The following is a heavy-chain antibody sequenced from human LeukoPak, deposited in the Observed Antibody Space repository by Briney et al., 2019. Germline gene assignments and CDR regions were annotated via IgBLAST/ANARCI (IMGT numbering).Heavy chain of an antibody. CDR3: AKDPGYCTSSSCYTFDY. CDR2: ISSSGSTI. CDR1: GFTFSSYE. J-gene: IGHJ4*02. V-gene: IGHV3-48*03. Sequence: PGGSLRLSCAASGFTFSSYEMNWVRQAPGKGLEWVSYISSSGSTIYYADSVKGRLTISRDNSKNTLYLQMNSLTPEDTAMYYCAKDPGYCTSSSCYTFDYWGQGTLVTVSS. D-gene: IGHD2-2*01.